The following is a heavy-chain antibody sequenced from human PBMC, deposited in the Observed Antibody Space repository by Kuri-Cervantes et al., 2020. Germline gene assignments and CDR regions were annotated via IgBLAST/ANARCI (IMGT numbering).Heavy chain of an antibody. D-gene: IGHD7-27*01. Sequence: GESLKISCAAAGFSFGEHGMSWVRQAPGKGLEWVSSINWNGGSTGYADSMKGRFTISRDNAKNSLYLQMNSLRAEDTAVYYCARDEFTNWGFDYWGQGTLVTVSS. CDR1: GFSFGEHG. V-gene: IGHV3-20*04. CDR2: INWNGGST. J-gene: IGHJ4*02. CDR3: ARDEFTNWGFDY.